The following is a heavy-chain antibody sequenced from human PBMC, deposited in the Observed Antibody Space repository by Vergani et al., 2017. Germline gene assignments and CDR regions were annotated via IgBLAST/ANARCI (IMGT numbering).Heavy chain of an antibody. CDR1: GSTFTDHY. CDR3: ATPQPVITSGMEV. D-gene: IGHD3-22*01. J-gene: IGHJ6*02. V-gene: IGHV1-69-2*01. CDR2: VDPEDGET. Sequence: EVQLVQSGAEGKKPGATMKISCKVSGSTFTDHYMHWVKQAPGKGHEWMGLVDPEDGETIYAEKFKGRVTIAADTSTDTAHLELSSLRSEDTAVYYCATPQPVITSGMEVWGQGTTVIVSS.